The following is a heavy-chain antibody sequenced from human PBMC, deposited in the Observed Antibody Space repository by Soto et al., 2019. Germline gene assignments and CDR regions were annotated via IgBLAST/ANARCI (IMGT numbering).Heavy chain of an antibody. CDR1: GFTFSSYG. CDR2: ISYDGSNK. D-gene: IGHD3-9*01. Sequence: QVQLVESGGGVVQPGRSLRLSCAASGFTFSSYGMHWVRQAPGKGLEWVAVISYDGSNKYYVDSVKGRFTISRDNSKNSLDLXXNSLRAEDTAVYYCAKEGQYYDILTGYRSSSGMDVWGQGTTVTVSS. J-gene: IGHJ6*02. CDR3: AKEGQYYDILTGYRSSSGMDV. V-gene: IGHV3-30*18.